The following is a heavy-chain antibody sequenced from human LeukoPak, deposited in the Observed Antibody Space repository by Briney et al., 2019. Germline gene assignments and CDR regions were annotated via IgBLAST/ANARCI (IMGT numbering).Heavy chain of an antibody. CDR1: GGPVRSHY. V-gene: IGHV4-59*08. J-gene: IGHJ4*02. Sequence: SDTLSLICTVSGGPVRSHYWSWIRQPPGKGLQWIGYISDSGSTNYNPSLKSRVTISVDTSKNQFSLKLNSVTASDQAMYYRARSVVGYDSVDYWVRGALVTV. CDR3: ARSVVGYDSVDY. CDR2: ISDSGST. D-gene: IGHD5-18*01.